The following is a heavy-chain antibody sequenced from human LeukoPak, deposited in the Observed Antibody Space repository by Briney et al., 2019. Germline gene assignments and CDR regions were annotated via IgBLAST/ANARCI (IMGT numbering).Heavy chain of an antibody. V-gene: IGHV1-69*13. CDR3: ARGGIAARPAYYYYYYMDV. J-gene: IGHJ6*03. D-gene: IGHD6-6*01. Sequence: GASVKVSCKASGGTFSSYAISWVRQAPGQGLEWMGGIIPIFGTANYAQKFQGRVTITADESTSTAYMELSSLRSEDTAVYYCARGGIAARPAYYYYYYMDVWGKGTTVTVSS. CDR2: IIPIFGTA. CDR1: GGTFSSYA.